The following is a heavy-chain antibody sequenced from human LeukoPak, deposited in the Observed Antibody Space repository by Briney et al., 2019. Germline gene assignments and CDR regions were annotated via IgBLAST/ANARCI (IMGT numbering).Heavy chain of an antibody. J-gene: IGHJ4*02. CDR1: GFTFSSYS. D-gene: IGHD3-22*01. V-gene: IGHV3-21*01. CDR2: ISSSSSYI. CDR3: ARRDYHGSSGHYDSSY. Sequence: GGSLRLSCAASGFTFSSYSMNWVRQAPGKGLEWVSSISSSSSYIYYADSVKGRFAISRDNAKNSLYLQVNSLRAEDTAVYYCARRDYHGSSGHYDSSYWGQGTLVTVSS.